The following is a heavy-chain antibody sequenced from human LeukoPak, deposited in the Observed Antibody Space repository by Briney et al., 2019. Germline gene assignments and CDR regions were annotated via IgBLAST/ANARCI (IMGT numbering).Heavy chain of an antibody. CDR2: IIPILGIA. J-gene: IGHJ4*02. D-gene: IGHD3-22*01. Sequence: SVKVSCKASGGTFSSYAISWVRQAPGQRLEWMGRIIPILGIANYAQKFQGRVTITADKSTSTAYMELSSLRSEDTAVYYCARETYYDSSGYYYWGQGTLVTVSS. CDR3: ARETYYDSSGYYY. CDR1: GGTFSSYA. V-gene: IGHV1-69*04.